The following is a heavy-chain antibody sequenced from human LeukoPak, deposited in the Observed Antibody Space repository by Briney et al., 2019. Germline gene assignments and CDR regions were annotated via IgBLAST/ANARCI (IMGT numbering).Heavy chain of an antibody. Sequence: GGSLRLSCAASGFTFSSYGMHWVRQAPGKGLEWVAVIWYDGSNKYYADSVKGRFTISRENSKNTLYLKMNSLRAEDTGVYYCSTVVLYSTNGVCYDHPWEMDVNDAFDIWGQGTMVTVSS. J-gene: IGHJ3*02. D-gene: IGHD2-8*01. CDR3: STVVLYSTNGVCYDHPWEMDVNDAFDI. V-gene: IGHV3-33*01. CDR2: IWYDGSNK. CDR1: GFTFSSYG.